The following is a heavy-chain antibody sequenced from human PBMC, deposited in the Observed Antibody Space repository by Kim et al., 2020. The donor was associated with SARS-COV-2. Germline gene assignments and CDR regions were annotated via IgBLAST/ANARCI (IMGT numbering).Heavy chain of an antibody. D-gene: IGHD3-16*02. CDR3: ARGLCSVVWGIFRGPPVFD. CDR2: IYYSGST. V-gene: IGHV4-59*01. CDR1: GGSIISYY. J-gene: IGHJ4*01. Sequence: SQTLSLTCTVSGGSIISYYWSWLRPPPGKGLECIGDIYYSGSTNYNPSLKSRVTISVDTSKNQFSLKLSSVTAAYTAVYYCARGLCSVVWGIFRGPPVFD.